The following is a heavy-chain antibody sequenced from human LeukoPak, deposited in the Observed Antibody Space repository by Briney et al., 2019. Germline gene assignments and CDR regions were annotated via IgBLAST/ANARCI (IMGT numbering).Heavy chain of an antibody. CDR1: GYTFTGYY. V-gene: IGHV1-2*04. D-gene: IGHD3-9*01. Sequence: GASVKVSCKASGYTFTGYYMHWVRQAPGQGLEWMGWINPNSGGTNYAQKFQGWVTMTRDTSTSTVYMELSSLRSEDTAVYYCARVSRAYYDILTGNPYGMDVWGQGTTVTVSS. CDR2: INPNSGGT. J-gene: IGHJ6*02. CDR3: ARVSRAYYDILTGNPYGMDV.